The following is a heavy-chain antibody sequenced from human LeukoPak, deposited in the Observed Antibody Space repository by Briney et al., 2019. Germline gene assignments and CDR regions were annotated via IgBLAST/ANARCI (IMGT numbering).Heavy chain of an antibody. J-gene: IGHJ4*02. CDR2: VSVSGENT. D-gene: IGHD5-12*01. Sequence: GGSLRLSCATSGFTFTSYAMCWVRQAPGKGLEWVSGVSVSGENTNYADSVKGRFTISRNNSKNTLSLQMTSLRADDTAVYYCVRGYSGHDWGQGTLVIVSS. V-gene: IGHV3-23*01. CDR3: VRGYSGHD. CDR1: GFTFTSYA.